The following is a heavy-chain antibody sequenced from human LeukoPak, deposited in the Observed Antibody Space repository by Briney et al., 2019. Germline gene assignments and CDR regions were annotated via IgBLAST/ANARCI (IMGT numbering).Heavy chain of an antibody. D-gene: IGHD6-19*01. V-gene: IGHV3-9*01. CDR3: AKDIAAVAGHGGFDY. CDR1: GFTFDDYA. Sequence: GGSLRLSCAASGFTFDDYAMHWVRQAPGKGLEWVSGISWNSGSIGYADSVKGRFTISRDNAKNSLYLQMNSLRAEDTALYYCAKDIAAVAGHGGFDYWGQGTLVTVSS. J-gene: IGHJ4*02. CDR2: ISWNSGSI.